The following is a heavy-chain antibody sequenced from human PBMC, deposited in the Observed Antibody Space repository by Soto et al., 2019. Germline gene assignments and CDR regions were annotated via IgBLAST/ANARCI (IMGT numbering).Heavy chain of an antibody. CDR2: IISMADGGTT. CDR3: HTPHGRNAFDI. CDR1: RFTLSNAW. J-gene: IGHJ3*02. D-gene: IGHD2-8*01. V-gene: IGHV3-15*06. Sequence: RGGALRLSGATSRFTLSNAWMAGVRQAPGKGLEWVGRIISMADGGTTNYAAPVKGRFSISRHDSENTLYLQMNSLRVEDTGIYYCHTPHGRNAFDIWGPGTVVTVSS.